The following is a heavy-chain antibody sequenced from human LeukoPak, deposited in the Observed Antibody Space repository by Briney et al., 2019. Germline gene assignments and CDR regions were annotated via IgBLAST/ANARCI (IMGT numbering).Heavy chain of an antibody. J-gene: IGHJ4*02. V-gene: IGHV4-59*08. CDR2: TSYSGST. CDR1: GGSISSHY. Sequence: NPSGTLSLTCTVSGGSISSHYCSWIRQPPGKGLEWIGFTSYSGSTNYNPSLKSQITISVDTSKNQFSLKLSSVTAADTAVYYCATGGRFFDYWGQGTLVTVSS. CDR3: ATGGRFFDY. D-gene: IGHD3-16*01.